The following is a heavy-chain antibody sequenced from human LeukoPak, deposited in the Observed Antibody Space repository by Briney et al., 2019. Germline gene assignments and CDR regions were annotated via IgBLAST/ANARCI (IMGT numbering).Heavy chain of an antibody. D-gene: IGHD4-17*01. Sequence: ASVKVSCKASGYTFSDYYMFWVRQAPGQGLECMGWINPKTGGTTYAQRFQGRVTMTRDTSISTGFMELSRLRLDDTAVYYCARDGSEYGDYVGAPLDVWGKGTTVTVSS. CDR2: INPKTGGT. V-gene: IGHV1-2*02. CDR1: GYTFSDYY. J-gene: IGHJ6*04. CDR3: ARDGSEYGDYVGAPLDV.